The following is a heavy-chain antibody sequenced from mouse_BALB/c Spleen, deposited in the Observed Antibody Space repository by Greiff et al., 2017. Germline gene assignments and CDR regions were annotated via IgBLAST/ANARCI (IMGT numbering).Heavy chain of an antibody. CDR3: DRKEDGYDYAMDY. Sequence: VQLQQSGPGLVQPSQSLSITCTASGFSFTSYGVHWVRQSPGKGLEWLGVIWSGGSTDYNAAFISRLSISKDNSKSHVFFKMNRLQANDTAIYYCDRKEDGYDYAMDYWGQGTSVTVSA. D-gene: IGHD2-2*01. CDR2: IWSGGST. V-gene: IGHV2-2*02. CDR1: GFSFTSYG. J-gene: IGHJ4*01.